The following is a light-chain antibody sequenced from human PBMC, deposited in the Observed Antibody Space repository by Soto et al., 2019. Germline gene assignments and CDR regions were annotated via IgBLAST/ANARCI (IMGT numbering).Light chain of an antibody. V-gene: IGLV2-14*01. CDR2: EVT. Sequence: QSVLTQPASVSGSPGQSITISCTGTSSDVGAYNFVSWYQHHPGRAPKLIIYEVTIRPSGVSNRLSGSKSGNTASLTISGLQAEDEADYYCSSYTTSAPYVFGSGTKVTVL. CDR1: SSDVGAYNF. J-gene: IGLJ1*01. CDR3: SSYTTSAPYV.